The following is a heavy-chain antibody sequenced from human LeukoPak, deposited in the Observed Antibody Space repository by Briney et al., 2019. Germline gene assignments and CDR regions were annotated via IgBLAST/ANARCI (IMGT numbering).Heavy chain of an antibody. D-gene: IGHD6-6*01. CDR2: IKQDGSEK. Sequence: GSLRLSCAASGFTFSSYWMSWVRQAPGKGLEWVANIKQDGSEKYYVDSVKGRFTISRDNAKNSLYLQMNSLRAEDTAVYYCARDRVEYSSSPPLDYWGQGTLVTVSS. CDR3: ARDRVEYSSSPPLDY. V-gene: IGHV3-7*01. J-gene: IGHJ4*02. CDR1: GFTFSSYW.